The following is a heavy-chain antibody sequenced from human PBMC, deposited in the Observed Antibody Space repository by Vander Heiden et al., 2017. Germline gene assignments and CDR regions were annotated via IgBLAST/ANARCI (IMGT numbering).Heavy chain of an antibody. CDR3: AKVYVAVAGYFDY. V-gene: IGHV3-23*01. J-gene: IGHJ4*02. D-gene: IGHD6-19*01. CDR2: ISGSGGST. CDR1: GFTFSDNG. Sequence: EVQLLESGGGLVQPGGSLRLSCAASGFTFSDNGMNWVRQAPGKGLEWVSAISGSGGSTYYADSVKGRFTISRDNSKNTLYLQMNSLRAEDTAVYYCAKVYVAVAGYFDYWGQGTLVTVSS.